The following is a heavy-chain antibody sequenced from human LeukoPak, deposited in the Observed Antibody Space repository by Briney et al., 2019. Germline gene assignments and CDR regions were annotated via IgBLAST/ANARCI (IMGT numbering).Heavy chain of an antibody. CDR2: IWYDGSSK. D-gene: IGHD3-22*01. V-gene: IGHV3-33*01. CDR3: ARGFRYYDGIDAFDI. Sequence: GGSLRLSCAASGFTFSSYGIHWVRQAPGKGLEWVVVIWYDGSSKYYADSVKGRFTISRDNSKNTLYLQVNSLRAEDTAVYYCARGFRYYDGIDAFDIWGQGTMVTVSS. J-gene: IGHJ3*02. CDR1: GFTFSSYG.